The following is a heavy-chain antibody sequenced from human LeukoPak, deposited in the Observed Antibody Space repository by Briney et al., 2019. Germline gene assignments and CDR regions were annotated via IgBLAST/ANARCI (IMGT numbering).Heavy chain of an antibody. CDR1: GGTFSSYA. CDR2: IYPSDGST. J-gene: IGHJ4*02. Sequence: GASVKVSCKASGGTFSSYAISWVRQAPGQGLEWMGMIYPSDGSTSYAQKFQGRVTVTRDTSTSTVHMGLSGLRSEDTAVYYCARDQEAFDYWGQGTLVTVSS. CDR3: ARDQEAFDY. V-gene: IGHV1-46*01.